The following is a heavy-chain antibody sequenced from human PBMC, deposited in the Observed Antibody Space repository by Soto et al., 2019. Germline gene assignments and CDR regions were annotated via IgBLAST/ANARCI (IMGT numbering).Heavy chain of an antibody. V-gene: IGHV1-69*01. J-gene: IGHJ4*02. Sequence: QVQLVQSGAEVKKPGSSVKVSCKASGGTFSSYAISWVRQAPGQGLEWMGGIIPIFGTANYAQKFQGRVTIPADESTSTAYMELSSLRSEDTAVYYCARDREGIAVATSFDYWGQGTLVTVSS. D-gene: IGHD6-19*01. CDR2: IIPIFGTA. CDR3: ARDREGIAVATSFDY. CDR1: GGTFSSYA.